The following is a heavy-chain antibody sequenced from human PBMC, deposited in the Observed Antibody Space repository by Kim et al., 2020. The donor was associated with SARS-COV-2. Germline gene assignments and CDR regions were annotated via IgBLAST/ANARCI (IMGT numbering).Heavy chain of an antibody. CDR3: ARGEGYDAFDI. V-gene: IGHV3-21*01. D-gene: IGHD3-22*01. J-gene: IGHJ3*02. Sequence: YYADSVKGRFTISRDNAKNSLYLQMNSLRAEDTAVYYCARGEGYDAFDIWGQGTMVTVSS.